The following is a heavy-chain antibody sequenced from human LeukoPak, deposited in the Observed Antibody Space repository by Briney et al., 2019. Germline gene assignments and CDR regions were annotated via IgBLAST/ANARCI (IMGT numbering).Heavy chain of an antibody. Sequence: GGSLRLSCAASGFTFYNYSMNWVRQAPGKGLEWVSSISSGSSYLYYADSVKGRFTNSRDNAKNSLHLQMNSLRAEDTAVYYCAKTAGLAAAGNDAFYIWGQGTMVPVSS. CDR3: AKTAGLAAAGNDAFYI. J-gene: IGHJ3*02. CDR2: ISSGSSYL. V-gene: IGHV3-21*01. D-gene: IGHD6-13*01. CDR1: GFTFYNYS.